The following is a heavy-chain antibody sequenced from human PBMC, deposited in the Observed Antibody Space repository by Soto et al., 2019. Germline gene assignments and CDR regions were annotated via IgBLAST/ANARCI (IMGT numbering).Heavy chain of an antibody. D-gene: IGHD2-8*01. CDR1: GFTFSTYA. CDR2: ITTSGGNT. V-gene: IGHV3-23*01. CDR3: AGRYCTNGVCYTNDYYYIDV. J-gene: IGHJ6*03. Sequence: EVQLLESGGGLVQPGGSLRLSCAASGFTFSTYAMSWVRQAPGKGLEWVSTITTSGGNTYYADSVQCRFTISRDNSKNTLYLQMNSLRAEDTAVYYCAGRYCTNGVCYTNDYYYIDVWGKGTTVTVSS.